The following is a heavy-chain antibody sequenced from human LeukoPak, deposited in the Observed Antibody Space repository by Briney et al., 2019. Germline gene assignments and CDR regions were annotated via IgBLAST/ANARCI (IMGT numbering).Heavy chain of an antibody. J-gene: IGHJ6*03. CDR1: GGSISISNYY. D-gene: IGHD3-3*01. V-gene: IGHV4-39*01. CDR3: ARQTYYDSYMDV. Sequence: SETLSLTCSVSGGSISISNYYWGWLRQPPGQGLEWIGSIYYSGSTYYNPSLKSRVTLSVDTSKNQFSLKLSSVTAADMAVYYCARQTYYDSYMDVWGKGTTVTVSS. CDR2: IYYSGST.